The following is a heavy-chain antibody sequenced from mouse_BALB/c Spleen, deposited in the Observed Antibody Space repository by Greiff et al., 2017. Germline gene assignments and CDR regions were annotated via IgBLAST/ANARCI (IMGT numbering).Heavy chain of an antibody. V-gene: IGHV5-17*02. D-gene: IGHD1-1*02. CDR1: GFTFSSFG. J-gene: IGHJ4*01. CDR3: AVDFYYAMDY. Sequence: EVMLVESGGGLVQPGGSRKLSCAASGFTFSSFGMHWVRQAPEKGLEWVAYISSGSSTIYYADTVKGRFTISRDNPKNTLFLQMTSLRSEDTAMYYCAVDFYYAMDYWGQGTSVTVSS. CDR2: ISSGSSTI.